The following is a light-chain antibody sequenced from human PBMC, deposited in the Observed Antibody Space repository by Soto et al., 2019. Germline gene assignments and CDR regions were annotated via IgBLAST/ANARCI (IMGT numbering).Light chain of an antibody. J-gene: IGLJ2*01. V-gene: IGLV2-8*01. CDR3: SSYAGSTNLV. Sequence: QSALTQPPSASGSPGQSVTISCTGTSSDVGGYNSVSWYQQHPGKAPKLMIYEVTKRPSGVPDRFSGSKSGHTASLTVSGIQAEDEADYYCSSYAGSTNLVFGGGTQLTVL. CDR1: SSDVGGYNS. CDR2: EVT.